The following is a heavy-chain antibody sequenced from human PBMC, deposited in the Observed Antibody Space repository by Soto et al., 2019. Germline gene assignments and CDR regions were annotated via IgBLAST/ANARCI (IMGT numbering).Heavy chain of an antibody. Sequence: EVQLLESGGGLVQPGGSLRLSCAASGFTLSIYAMTWVRQAPGKGLEWVSSINTNGGSTFYADSVKGRFTISRDQSENTVYLQMNSLRVEDTAIYYCAKDPRVGASAAEYFQHWGQGTLVSVSS. D-gene: IGHD1-26*01. CDR3: AKDPRVGASAAEYFQH. CDR1: GFTLSIYA. V-gene: IGHV3-23*01. J-gene: IGHJ1*01. CDR2: INTNGGST.